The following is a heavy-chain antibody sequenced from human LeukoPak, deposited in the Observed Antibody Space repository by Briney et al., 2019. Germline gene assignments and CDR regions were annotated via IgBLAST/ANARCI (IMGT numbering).Heavy chain of an antibody. D-gene: IGHD1-14*01. CDR2: IYHSGST. CDR1: GGSISSYY. V-gene: IGHV4-59*12. J-gene: IGHJ5*02. Sequence: PSEALSLTCTVSGGSISSYYWSWTRQPPGKGLEWIGYIYHSGSTYYNPSLKSRVTISVDRSKNQFSLKLSSVTAADTAVYYCARGLKGIGWFDPWGQGTLVTVSS. CDR3: ARGLKGIGWFDP.